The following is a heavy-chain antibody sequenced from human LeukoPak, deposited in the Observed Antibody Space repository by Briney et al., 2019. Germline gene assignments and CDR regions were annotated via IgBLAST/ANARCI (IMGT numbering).Heavy chain of an antibody. CDR2: INHSGST. CDR3: ARDTVDTAMGPQVGAFDI. Sequence: SETLSLTCAVYGGSFSGYYWSWIRQPPGKGLEWIGEINHSGSTNYNPSLKSRVTISVDTSKNQFSLKLSSVTAADTAVYYCARDTVDTAMGPQVGAFDIWGQGTMVTVSS. CDR1: GGSFSGYY. D-gene: IGHD5-18*01. V-gene: IGHV4-34*01. J-gene: IGHJ3*02.